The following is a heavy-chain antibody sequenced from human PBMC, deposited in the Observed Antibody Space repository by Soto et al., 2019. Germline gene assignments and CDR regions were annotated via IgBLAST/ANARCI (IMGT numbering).Heavy chain of an antibody. Sequence: ASVKVSCKASGYTFTSYGISWVRQAPGQGLEWMGWISAYNGNTNYAQKLQGRVTMTTDTSTSTAYMELRSLRSDDTAVYYCARDIVLMVYATPGDNWFDPWGQGTLVTVSS. V-gene: IGHV1-18*01. CDR2: ISAYNGNT. J-gene: IGHJ5*02. CDR1: GYTFTSYG. CDR3: ARDIVLMVYATPGDNWFDP. D-gene: IGHD2-8*01.